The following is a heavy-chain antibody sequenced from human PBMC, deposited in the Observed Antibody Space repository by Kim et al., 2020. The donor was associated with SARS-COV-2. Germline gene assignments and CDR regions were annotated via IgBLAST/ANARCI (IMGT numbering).Heavy chain of an antibody. Sequence: SETLSLTCTVSGGSISSGGYYWSWIRQHPGKGLEWIGYIYYSGSTYYNPSLKSRVTISVDTSKNQFSLKLSSVTAADTAVYYCARNTFGPGGDFDYWGQGTLVTVSS. CDR2: IYYSGST. CDR3: ARNTFGPGGDFDY. J-gene: IGHJ4*02. CDR1: GGSISSGGYY. V-gene: IGHV4-31*03. D-gene: IGHD3-16*01.